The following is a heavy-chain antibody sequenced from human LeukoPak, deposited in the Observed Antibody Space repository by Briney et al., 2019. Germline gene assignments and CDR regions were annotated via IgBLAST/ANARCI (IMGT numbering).Heavy chain of an antibody. D-gene: IGHD3-3*01. CDR1: GFTFSSYE. Sequence: GGSLRLSCAASGFTFSSYEMNWVRQAPGKGLEWVSYISSSGNTIYYTDSVNGRFTISRDNAKNSLYLQMNSLRAEDTAVYYCARSIWSDYNNYFDYWGQGTLVTVSS. V-gene: IGHV3-48*03. J-gene: IGHJ4*02. CDR2: ISSSGNTI. CDR3: ARSIWSDYNNYFDY.